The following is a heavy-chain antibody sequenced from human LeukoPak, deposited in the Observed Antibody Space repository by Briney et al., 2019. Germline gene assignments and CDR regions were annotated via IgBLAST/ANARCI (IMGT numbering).Heavy chain of an antibody. CDR1: GGSISSYY. CDR2: IYYSGST. CDR3: ARDSGTTGEVKFDP. D-gene: IGHD3-10*01. V-gene: IGHV4-59*12. Sequence: PSETLSLTCTVSGGSISSYYWSWIRQPPGKGLEWIGYIYYSGSTNYNPSLKSRVTISVDKSKNQFSLKVSSVTAADTAVYYCARDSGTTGEVKFDPWGQGTLVTVSS. J-gene: IGHJ5*02.